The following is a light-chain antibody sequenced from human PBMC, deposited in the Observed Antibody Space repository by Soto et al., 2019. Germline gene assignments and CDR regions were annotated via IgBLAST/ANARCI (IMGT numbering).Light chain of an antibody. V-gene: IGLV2-14*01. CDR3: SSYTGSSTPYV. J-gene: IGLJ1*01. CDR1: SSDVGGYNY. CDR2: EVS. Sequence: QSALTQPASVSGSPGQSITISCTGTSSDVGGYNYVSWYQQHPGKAPKLIIYEVSNRPSGVSNRFSGSKSGNTASLTISGPQAEDVADYYCSSYTGSSTPYVFGTGTKVTVL.